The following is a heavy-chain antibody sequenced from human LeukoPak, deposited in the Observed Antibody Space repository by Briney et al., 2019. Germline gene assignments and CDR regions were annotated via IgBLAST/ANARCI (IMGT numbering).Heavy chain of an antibody. CDR1: GFTFSSYS. D-gene: IGHD3-10*01. J-gene: IGHJ4*02. V-gene: IGHV3-21*04. CDR3: AKGHYGSGSYYSFIIDY. CDR2: ISSSSSYI. Sequence: GGSLKLSCAASGFTFSSYSMNWVRQAPGKGLEWVSSISSSSSYIYYADSVKGRFTISRDNAKNSLYLQMNSLRAEVTAFYYCAKGHYGSGSYYSFIIDYWGQGTLVTVSS.